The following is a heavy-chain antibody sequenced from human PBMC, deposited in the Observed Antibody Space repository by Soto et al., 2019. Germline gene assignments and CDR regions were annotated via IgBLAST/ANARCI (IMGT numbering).Heavy chain of an antibody. V-gene: IGHV4-59*01. CDR2: IYYSGST. J-gene: IGHJ6*02. CDR3: ARDLVVPAANYYYGMDV. D-gene: IGHD2-2*01. Sequence: SETLSLTCTVSGGSISSYYWRWIRQPPRKGLEWIGYIYYSGSTNYNPSLKSRVTISVDTSKNQFSLKLSSVTAADTAVYYCARDLVVPAANYYYGMDVWGQGTTVTVSS. CDR1: GGSISSYY.